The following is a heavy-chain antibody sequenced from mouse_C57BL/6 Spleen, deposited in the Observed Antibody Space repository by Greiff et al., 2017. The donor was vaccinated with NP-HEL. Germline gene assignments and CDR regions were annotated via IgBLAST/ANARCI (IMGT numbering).Heavy chain of an antibody. CDR2: IYPGSGNT. CDR1: GYTFTDYY. J-gene: IGHJ4*01. V-gene: IGHV1-76*01. Sequence: QVQLKESGAELVRPGASVKLSCKASGYTFTDYYINWVKQRPGQGLEWIARIYPGSGNTYYNEKFKGKATLTAEKSSSTAYMQLSSLTSEDSAVYFGARSRGSSLYYGMDYWGQGTSVTVSS. D-gene: IGHD1-1*01. CDR3: ARSRGSSLYYGMDY.